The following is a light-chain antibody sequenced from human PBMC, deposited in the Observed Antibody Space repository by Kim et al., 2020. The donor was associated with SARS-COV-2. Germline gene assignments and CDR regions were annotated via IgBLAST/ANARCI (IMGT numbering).Light chain of an antibody. J-gene: IGKJ1*01. CDR2: GAS. CDR1: QSVSSN. CDR3: HQYNNSGAWT. V-gene: IGKV3-15*01. Sequence: EIVMTQSPATLSVSPGERATLSCRASQSVSSNLAWYQQKPGQAPRLLFYGASTRATGIPARFSGSGSGTEFTLTISSLQSEDFAVYYSHQYNNSGAWTFGQGTKVDIK.